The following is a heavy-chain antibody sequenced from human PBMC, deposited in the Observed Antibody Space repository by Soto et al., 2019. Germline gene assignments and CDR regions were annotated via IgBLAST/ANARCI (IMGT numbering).Heavy chain of an antibody. CDR3: ARGGCSGGSCLSLWDY. CDR2: INPIFGTA. D-gene: IGHD2-15*01. V-gene: IGHV1-69*13. CDR1: GGTFSSYA. J-gene: IGHJ4*02. Sequence: GASVKVSCKASGGTFSSYAISWVRQAPGEGREWMGGINPIFGTANYAQKFQGRVTITADESTSTAYMELSSLRSEDTAVYYCARGGCSGGSCLSLWDYWGQGTLVTVSS.